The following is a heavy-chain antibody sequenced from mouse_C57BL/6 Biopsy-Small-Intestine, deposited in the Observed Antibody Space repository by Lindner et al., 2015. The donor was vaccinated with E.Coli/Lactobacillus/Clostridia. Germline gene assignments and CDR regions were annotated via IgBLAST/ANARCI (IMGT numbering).Heavy chain of an antibody. Sequence: VQLQESGGGLVQPKGSLKLSCAASDFTFSNYAMHWVRRAPGKGLEWVARIRSKSSNYGTYYIDSVKDRFTISRDDSQSMVYLQMNNLKTEDTAMYYCVRNWDGFAYWGQGTLVTVSA. J-gene: IGHJ3*01. CDR1: DFTFSNYA. CDR3: VRNWDGFAY. D-gene: IGHD4-1*01. CDR2: IRSKSSNYGT. V-gene: IGHV10-3*01.